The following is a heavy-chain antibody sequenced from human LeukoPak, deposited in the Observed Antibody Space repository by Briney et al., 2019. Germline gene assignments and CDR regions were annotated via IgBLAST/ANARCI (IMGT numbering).Heavy chain of an antibody. D-gene: IGHD6-19*01. CDR3: ARGSSGRGWLGYPGAFDI. CDR1: GGSISSYY. Sequence: SETLSLTCTVSGGSISSYYWSWIRQPPGKGLEWIGYIYYSGGTNYNPSLKSRVTISVDTSKNQFSLKLSSVTAADTAVYYCARGSSGRGWLGYPGAFDIWGQGTMVTVSS. CDR2: IYYSGGT. J-gene: IGHJ3*02. V-gene: IGHV4-59*08.